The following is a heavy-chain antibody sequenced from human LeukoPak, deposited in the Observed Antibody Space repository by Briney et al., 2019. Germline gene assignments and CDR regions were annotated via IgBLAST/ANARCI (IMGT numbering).Heavy chain of an antibody. CDR2: IRYDGSNK. J-gene: IGHJ4*02. CDR3: AKSSPSGD. D-gene: IGHD6-25*01. Sequence: GGSLRLSCAASGFTFSSYGMHWVRQAPGKGLEWVAFIRYDGSNKYYAGSVKGRFTISRDNSKNTLYLQMNSLRAEDTAVYYCAKSSPSGDWGQGTLVTVSS. V-gene: IGHV3-30*02. CDR1: GFTFSSYG.